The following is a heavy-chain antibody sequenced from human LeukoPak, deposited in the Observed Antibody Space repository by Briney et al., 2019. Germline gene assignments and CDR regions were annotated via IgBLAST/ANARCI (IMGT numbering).Heavy chain of an antibody. Sequence: SGGSLRLSCAASGFTFSSYWMSWVRQAPGKGLEWVANIKQDGSERYYVDSVKGRFTISRDNAKNSLYLQMNSLRAEDTAVYYCARLESVYYYDSSGYYPDYWGQGTLVTVSS. J-gene: IGHJ4*02. CDR3: ARLESVYYYDSSGYYPDY. D-gene: IGHD3-22*01. CDR1: GFTFSSYW. V-gene: IGHV3-7*01. CDR2: IKQDGSER.